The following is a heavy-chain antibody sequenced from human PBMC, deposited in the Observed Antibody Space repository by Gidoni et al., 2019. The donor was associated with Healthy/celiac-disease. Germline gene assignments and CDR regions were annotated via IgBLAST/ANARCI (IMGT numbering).Heavy chain of an antibody. V-gene: IGHV3-30*18. J-gene: IGHJ4*02. D-gene: IGHD5-18*01. CDR1: GLPFSSYG. Sequence: QVQLVESGGGVVQPGRSLRLSCAASGLPFSSYGMHWVRQAPGKGLEWVAVISYDGSNKYYADSVKGRFTISRDNSKNTLYLQMNSLRAEDTAVYYCAKDLSSGYSYGKSTGYFDYWGQGTLVTVSS. CDR3: AKDLSSGYSYGKSTGYFDY. CDR2: ISYDGSNK.